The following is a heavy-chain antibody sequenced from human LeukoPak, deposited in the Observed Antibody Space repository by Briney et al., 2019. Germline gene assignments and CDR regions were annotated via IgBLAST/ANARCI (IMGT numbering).Heavy chain of an antibody. J-gene: IGHJ4*02. CDR2: IYSGGST. V-gene: IGHV3-53*01. Sequence: PGGSLRLSCAASGFTVSSNYMSWVRQAPGKGLEWVSVIYSGGSTYYADSVKGRFTISRDNAKNSLYLQMNSLRAEDTAVYYCARVSSTSSRADYWGQGTLVTVSS. CDR1: GFTVSSNY. CDR3: ARVSSTSSRADY. D-gene: IGHD2-2*01.